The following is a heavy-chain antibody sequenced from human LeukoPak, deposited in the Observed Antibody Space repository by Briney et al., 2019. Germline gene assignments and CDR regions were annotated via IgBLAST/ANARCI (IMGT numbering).Heavy chain of an antibody. V-gene: IGHV4-59*01. CDR3: ARDRPFGA. CDR1: GGSISSYY. Sequence: SETLSLTCTVSGGSISSYYWSWIRQPPGKGLEWIGYIDDSGSANYNPSLKSRVTISGDTSKSQFYLKLRFVTAADTAMYYCARDRPFGAWGQGTQVTVSS. CDR2: IDDSGSA. J-gene: IGHJ5*02. D-gene: IGHD3-10*01.